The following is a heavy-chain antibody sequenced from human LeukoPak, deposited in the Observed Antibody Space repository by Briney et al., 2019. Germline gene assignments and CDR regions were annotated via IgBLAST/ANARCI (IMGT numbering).Heavy chain of an antibody. D-gene: IGHD2-21*02. CDR2: IYHSGST. J-gene: IGHJ3*02. CDR1: GGSISSGGYS. V-gene: IGHV4-30-2*01. Sequence: SETLSLTCAVSGGSISSGGYSWRWIRQPPGKGLEWIGYIYHSGSTYYHPSLKSRVTISVDRSKNQFSLKLSSVTAADTAVYYCARGMVTSDAFDIWGQGTMVTVSS. CDR3: ARGMVTSDAFDI.